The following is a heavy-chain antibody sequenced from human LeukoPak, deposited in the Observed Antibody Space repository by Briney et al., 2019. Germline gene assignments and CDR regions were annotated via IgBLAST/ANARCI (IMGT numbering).Heavy chain of an antibody. D-gene: IGHD1-14*01. CDR3: AKDLLRNPDFDY. CDR2: IRFHGNSQ. CDR1: GFTFRNHD. J-gene: IGHJ4*02. Sequence: GGSLRLSCAASGFTFRNHDIHWVRQAPGKGLEWVASIRFHGNSQYYADYVKGRFTISRDNSENTVSLQMNSLRAEDTALYSCAKDLLRNPDFDYWGQGTLVTVSS. V-gene: IGHV3-30*02.